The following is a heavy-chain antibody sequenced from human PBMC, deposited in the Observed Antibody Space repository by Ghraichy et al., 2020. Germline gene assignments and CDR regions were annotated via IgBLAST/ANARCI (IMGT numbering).Heavy chain of an antibody. Sequence: LSLTCAASGFTFSSYAMHWVRQAPGKGLEWVAVISYDGSNKYYADSVKGRFTISRDNSKNTLYLQMNSLRAEDTAVYYCARDRGGSYSYLIDYWGQGTLVTVSS. V-gene: IGHV3-30*04. J-gene: IGHJ4*02. CDR2: ISYDGSNK. CDR3: ARDRGGSYSYLIDY. D-gene: IGHD1-26*01. CDR1: GFTFSSYA.